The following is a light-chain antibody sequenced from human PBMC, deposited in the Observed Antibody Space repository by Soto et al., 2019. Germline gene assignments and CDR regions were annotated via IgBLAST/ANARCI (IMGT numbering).Light chain of an antibody. J-gene: IGLJ1*01. V-gene: IGLV2-8*01. CDR1: SSDIGGYNY. Sequence: QSVLTQPPSASGSPGQSVTISCTGTSSDIGGYNYVSWYQQHPGKAPKLMIYEVTKRPSGVPDRFSASRSGNTASLTVSGLQAEDEADYSCSSFTYSNNLYVFRSGTKVTVL. CDR3: SSFTYSNNLYV. CDR2: EVT.